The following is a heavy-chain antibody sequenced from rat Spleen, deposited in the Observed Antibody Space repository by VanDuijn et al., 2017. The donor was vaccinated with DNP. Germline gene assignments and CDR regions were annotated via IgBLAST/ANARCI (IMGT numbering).Heavy chain of an antibody. D-gene: IGHD3-2*01. CDR1: GLSLTSYH. CDR2: MWAGGIT. Sequence: QVQLKEAGPGLVQPSQTLSLTCTVSGLSLTSYHVSWVRQPPGESLVWMGTMWAGGITDYNSTVQSRLRISRDTSKSQLFLKMDSLQPEDTGTYYCARHTHGHYFDYWGQGVMVTVSS. J-gene: IGHJ2*01. V-gene: IGHV2-72*01. CDR3: ARHTHGHYFDY.